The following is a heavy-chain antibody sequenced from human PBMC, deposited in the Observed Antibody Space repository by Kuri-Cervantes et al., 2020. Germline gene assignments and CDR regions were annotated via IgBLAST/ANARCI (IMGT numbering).Heavy chain of an antibody. D-gene: IGHD5-12*01. Sequence: ASVKVSYKASGYTFTSYAMHWVRQAPGQRLEWMRWINAGNGNTKYSQKFQGRVTITRDTSESTAYMELSSLTTEDTAMYYCARDRKFGAYDALDYWGQGTLVTVSS. CDR3: ARDRKFGAYDALDY. CDR2: INAGNGNT. CDR1: GYTFTSYA. V-gene: IGHV1-3*01. J-gene: IGHJ4*02.